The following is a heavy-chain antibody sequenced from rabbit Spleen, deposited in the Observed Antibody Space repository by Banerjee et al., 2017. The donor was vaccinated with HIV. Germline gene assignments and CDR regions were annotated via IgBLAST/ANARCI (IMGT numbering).Heavy chain of an antibody. J-gene: IGHJ4*01. V-gene: IGHV1S45*01. CDR3: ARDGGGSDTYIPDYFTL. CDR1: GFSFSNGYD. D-gene: IGHD1-1*01. Sequence: QEQLVESGGGLVKPEGSLTLTCKASGFSFSNGYDMCWVRQAPGKGLEWIACIAAGSSGRTYYASWAKGRFTISKTSTTVTLQMTSLTAADTATYFCARDGGGSDTYIPDYFTLWGPGTLVTVS. CDR2: IAAGSSGRT.